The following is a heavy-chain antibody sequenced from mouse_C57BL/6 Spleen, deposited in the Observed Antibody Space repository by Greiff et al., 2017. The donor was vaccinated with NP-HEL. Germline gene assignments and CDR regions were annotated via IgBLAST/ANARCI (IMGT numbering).Heavy chain of an antibody. CDR2: IYPGSGST. V-gene: IGHV1-55*01. Sequence: VQLQQPGAELVKPGASVKMSCKASGYTFTSYWITWVKQRPGQGLEWIGDIYPGSGSTNYNEKFKSKATLTVDTSSSTAYMQLSSLTSEDSAVYYCARVELYYDYDGASAMDYWGQGTSVTVSS. CDR1: GYTFTSYW. CDR3: ARVELYYDYDGASAMDY. J-gene: IGHJ4*01. D-gene: IGHD2-4*01.